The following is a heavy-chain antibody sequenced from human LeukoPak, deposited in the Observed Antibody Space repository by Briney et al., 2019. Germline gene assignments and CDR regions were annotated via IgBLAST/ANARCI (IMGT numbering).Heavy chain of an antibody. D-gene: IGHD6-13*01. J-gene: IGHJ5*02. CDR3: ARGHSSSWHNWFDP. V-gene: IGHV1-69*04. CDR2: LIPILGIA. CDR1: GGTFSSYA. Sequence: GASVKVSCKASGGTFSSYAISWVRQAPGQGLEWMGRLIPILGIANYAQKFQGRVTITADKSTSTAYMELSSLRSEDTAVYYCARGHSSSWHNWFDPWGQGTLVTVSS.